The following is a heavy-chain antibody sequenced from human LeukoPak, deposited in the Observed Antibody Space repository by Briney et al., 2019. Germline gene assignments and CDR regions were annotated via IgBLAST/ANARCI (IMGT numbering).Heavy chain of an antibody. Sequence: GGSLRLSCVASGFTFSSYGMHWVRQAPGKGLEWVAVIWYDGSNKYYADSVKGRFTISRDNSKNTLYLQMNSLRAEDTAVYYCARGDIVVVPAAPFDYWGQGTLVTVSS. J-gene: IGHJ4*02. D-gene: IGHD2-2*01. V-gene: IGHV3-33*01. CDR3: ARGDIVVVPAAPFDY. CDR1: GFTFSSYG. CDR2: IWYDGSNK.